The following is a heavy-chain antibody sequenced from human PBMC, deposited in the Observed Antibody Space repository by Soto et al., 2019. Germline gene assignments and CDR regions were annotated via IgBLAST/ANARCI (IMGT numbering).Heavy chain of an antibody. CDR3: ARDYSWGYCSSTSCYLSHYYYGMDV. Sequence: SVKVSCKASGYTFTSYYMHWVRQAPGQGLEWMGGIIPIFGTANYAQKFQGRVTITADESTSTAYMELRSLRSDDTAVYYCARDYSWGYCSSTSCYLSHYYYGMDVWGQGTTVTVSS. D-gene: IGHD2-2*01. J-gene: IGHJ6*02. CDR2: IIPIFGTA. CDR1: GYTFTSYY. V-gene: IGHV1-69*13.